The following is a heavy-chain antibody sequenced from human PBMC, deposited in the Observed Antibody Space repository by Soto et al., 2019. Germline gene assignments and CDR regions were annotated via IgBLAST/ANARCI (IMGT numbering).Heavy chain of an antibody. CDR3: ARDTNAALTFHYYGMDV. Sequence: QVQLVQSGTEVKKPGASVKVSCKASGYTFTSYYIHWVRQAPGQGLEWMGIINPNTGSTSSTQRFRDRLSLDRDTSTSIVYMELSSLGSEDTAVYFCARDTNAALTFHYYGMDVWGQGTTVTVSS. CDR2: INPNTGST. V-gene: IGHV1-46*01. CDR1: GYTFTSYY. J-gene: IGHJ6*02. D-gene: IGHD1-1*01.